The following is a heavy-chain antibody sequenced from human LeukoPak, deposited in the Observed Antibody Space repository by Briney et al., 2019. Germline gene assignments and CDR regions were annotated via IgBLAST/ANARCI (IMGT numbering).Heavy chain of an antibody. V-gene: IGHV3-23*01. CDR2: ISGGNGNTYYA. D-gene: IGHD3-9*01. CDR3: AKFYDILTGYFDY. J-gene: IGHJ4*02. Sequence: GGSLRLSCAASGFPFSSYAMSWVRQSPGKGLEGVSAISGGNGNTYYAYYADSVRGRFTISRDSSKNTLYLQMNSLRAEDTAVYYCAKFYDILTGYFDYWGQGTLVTVSS. CDR1: GFPFSSYA.